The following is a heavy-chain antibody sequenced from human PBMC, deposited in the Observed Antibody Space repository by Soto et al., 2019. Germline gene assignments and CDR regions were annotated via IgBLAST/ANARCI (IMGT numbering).Heavy chain of an antibody. CDR1: GGSFSGYY. V-gene: IGHV4-34*01. J-gene: IGHJ6*02. D-gene: IGHD3-3*01. CDR2: INHSGST. CDR3: ARSYDFWSGYYNHYYGMDV. Sequence: SETLSLTCAVYGGSFSGYYWSWIRQPPGKGLEWIGEINHSGSTNYNPSLKSRVTISVDTSKNQFSLKLSSVTAADTAVYYCARSYDFWSGYYNHYYGMDVWGQGTTVTVSS.